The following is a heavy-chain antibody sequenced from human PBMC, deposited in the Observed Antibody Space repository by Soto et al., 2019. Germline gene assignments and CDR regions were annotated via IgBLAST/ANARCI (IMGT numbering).Heavy chain of an antibody. CDR2: IWYDGSNK. D-gene: IGHD3-10*01. Sequence: QVQLVESGGGVVQPGRSLRLSCAASGFTFSSYGMHWVRQAPGKGLEWVAVIWYDGSNKYYADSVKGRFTISRDNSKNTLYLQMNSLRAEDTAVYYCARDALDYYGSGDYWGQGTLVTVSS. J-gene: IGHJ4*02. V-gene: IGHV3-33*01. CDR1: GFTFSSYG. CDR3: ARDALDYYGSGDY.